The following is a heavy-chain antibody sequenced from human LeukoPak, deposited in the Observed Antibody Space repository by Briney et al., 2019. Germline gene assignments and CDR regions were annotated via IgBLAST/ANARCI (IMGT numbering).Heavy chain of an antibody. V-gene: IGHV3-23*01. CDR1: GFTFSSYA. Sequence: RAGGSLRLSCAASGFTFSSYAMSWVRQAPGKGLEGVSAISGSGGSTYYADSVKGRFTNSRDNAKNTLYLQMNSLRAEDTAVYYCAKRIVGATGYYAFDIWGQGTMVTVSS. CDR3: AKRIVGATGYYAFDI. D-gene: IGHD1-26*01. J-gene: IGHJ3*02. CDR2: ISGSGGST.